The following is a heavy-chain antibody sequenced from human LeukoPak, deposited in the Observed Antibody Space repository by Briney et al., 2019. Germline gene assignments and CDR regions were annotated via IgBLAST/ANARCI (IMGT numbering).Heavy chain of an antibody. CDR3: ASFGGWSEFDY. V-gene: IGHV3-7*01. D-gene: IGHD6-19*01. CDR1: GFTFSSYW. J-gene: IGHJ4*02. CDR2: IKQDGSEK. Sequence: GGSLRLSCAATGFTFSSYWMSWVRQAPGKGLEWVANIKQDGSEKYYVDSVKGRFTISRDNAKNSLYLQMNSLRAEDTAVYYCASFGGWSEFDYWGQGTLVTVSS.